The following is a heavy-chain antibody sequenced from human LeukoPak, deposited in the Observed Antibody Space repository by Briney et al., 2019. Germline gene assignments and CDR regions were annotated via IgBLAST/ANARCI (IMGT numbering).Heavy chain of an antibody. Sequence: GGFLRLSCAASGFILRSFDMHWVRQAPGKGLEWVASIRYDGSDKYYADSVKGRFTVSRDNSQNTLYLQMSSLTTEDTAVYYCAKDRGDYFDISSQSFDSWGQGTLVTVSS. J-gene: IGHJ4*02. D-gene: IGHD3-22*01. CDR3: AKDRGDYFDISSQSFDS. CDR2: IRYDGSDK. CDR1: GFILRSFD. V-gene: IGHV3-30*02.